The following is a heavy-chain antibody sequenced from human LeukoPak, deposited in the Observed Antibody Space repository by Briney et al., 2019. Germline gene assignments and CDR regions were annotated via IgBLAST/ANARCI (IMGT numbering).Heavy chain of an antibody. CDR2: IRTKANSYAT. V-gene: IGHV3-73*01. Sequence: GGSLKLSCAASGFTFSGSAMNWVRQASGKGLEWVGRIRTKANSYATAYAASVKGRFNISRDDSKNTAYLQMNSLKTEDTAVYYCTDYGMGVWGQGTTVTVSS. CDR3: TDYGMGV. J-gene: IGHJ6*02. CDR1: GFTFSGSA.